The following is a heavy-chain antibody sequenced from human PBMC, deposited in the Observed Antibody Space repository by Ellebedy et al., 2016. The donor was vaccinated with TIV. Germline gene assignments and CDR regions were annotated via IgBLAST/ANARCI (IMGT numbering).Heavy chain of an antibody. CDR2: IRQEGDEI. Sequence: PGGSLRLSCAASGFNFRSYWMTWVRQAPGKGLEWVAKIRQEGDEIYYVESVKGRFTISRDNAKNSLFLPMNSLRVEDTAVYYCARRASYGDYAVQVNPWFDPWGQGTLVTVSS. CDR1: GFNFRSYW. D-gene: IGHD4-17*01. CDR3: ARRASYGDYAVQVNPWFDP. V-gene: IGHV3-7*01. J-gene: IGHJ5*02.